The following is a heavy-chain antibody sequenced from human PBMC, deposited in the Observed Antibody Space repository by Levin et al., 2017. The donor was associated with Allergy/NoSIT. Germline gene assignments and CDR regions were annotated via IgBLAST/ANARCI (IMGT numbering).Heavy chain of an antibody. CDR2: IFPSGST. CDR1: GGSITISKYY. J-gene: IGHJ6*03. D-gene: IGHD4-17*01. V-gene: IGHV4-61*02. CDR3: ARDNSADGDYETYYYYYADV. Sequence: SCTVSGGSITISKYYWTWIRQPAGKGLEWIGRIFPSGSTNYNPSLKSRVTMSVDMSKNQFSLNLSSVTAADTAVYYCARDNSADGDYETYYYYYADVWGKGTRVTVSS.